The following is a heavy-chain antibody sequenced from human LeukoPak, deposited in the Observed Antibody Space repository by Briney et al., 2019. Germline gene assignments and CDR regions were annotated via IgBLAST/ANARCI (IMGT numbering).Heavy chain of an antibody. CDR3: AKNTVLLWFGEMVGYFDY. CDR2: ISGSGGST. D-gene: IGHD3-10*01. J-gene: IGHJ4*02. Sequence: GGSLRLSCAASGFTFSSYAMSWVRQAPGKGLEWVSAISGSGGSTYYADSVKGRFTISRDNSKNTLYLQMNSLRAKDTAVYYCAKNTVLLWFGEMVGYFDYWGQGTLVTVSS. CDR1: GFTFSSYA. V-gene: IGHV3-23*01.